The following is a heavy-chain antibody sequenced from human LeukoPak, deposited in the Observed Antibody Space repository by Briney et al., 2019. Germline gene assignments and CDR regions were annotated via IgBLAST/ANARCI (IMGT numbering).Heavy chain of an antibody. J-gene: IGHJ4*02. CDR3: ARAEKYSSGWVDY. CDR2: ISSSGSTI. V-gene: IGHV3-48*03. CDR1: GFTFSSYE. Sequence: GGSLRLSCAASGFTFSSYEMNWVRQAPGKGLEWVSYISSSGSTIYYADSVKGRFTISRDNAKNSLYLQMSSLRAEDTAVYYCARAEKYSSGWVDYWGQGTLVTVSS. D-gene: IGHD6-19*01.